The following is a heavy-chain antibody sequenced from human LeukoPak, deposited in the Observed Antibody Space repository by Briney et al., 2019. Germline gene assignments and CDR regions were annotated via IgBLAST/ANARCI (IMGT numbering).Heavy chain of an antibody. V-gene: IGHV3-7*01. CDR2: IKQDGGER. CDR3: ARTDPGNGGYFDY. J-gene: IGHJ4*02. Sequence: GGSLRLSCAASGFTFSSHWMSWVRQAPGKGLEWVANIKQDGGERPYVDSVKGRFTISRDNAKNSLYLQMNSRRAEDTAVYFCARTDPGNGGYFDYWGQGALVTVSS. D-gene: IGHD2-15*01. CDR1: GFTFSSHW.